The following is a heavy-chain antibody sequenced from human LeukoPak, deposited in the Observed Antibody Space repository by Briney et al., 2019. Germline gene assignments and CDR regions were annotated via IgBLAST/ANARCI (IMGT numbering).Heavy chain of an antibody. V-gene: IGHV3-30*18. CDR2: ISYDGSNK. CDR1: GFTFSSYG. D-gene: IGHD5-18*01. J-gene: IGHJ4*02. CDR3: AKEGKPYSYALGPLDY. Sequence: GGSLRLSCAASGFTFSSYGMHWVRQAPGKGLEWVAVISYDGSNKYYADSVKGRFTISRDNSKNTLYLQMNSLRAEDTAVYYCAKEGKPYSYALGPLDYWGQGTLVTVSS.